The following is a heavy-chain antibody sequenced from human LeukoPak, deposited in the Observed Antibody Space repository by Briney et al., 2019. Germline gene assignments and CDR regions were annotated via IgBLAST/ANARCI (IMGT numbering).Heavy chain of an antibody. CDR3: ARDRSYYDILTGYYTTPDAFDI. Sequence: GGSLRLSCAASGFTFSSYSMNWVRQAPGKGLEWVSYISTSSSTIYYSDSVEGRFTISRDNAKNSLYLQMNSLRDEDTAVYYCARDRSYYDILTGYYTTPDAFDIWGQGTMVTVPS. J-gene: IGHJ3*02. CDR1: GFTFSSYS. D-gene: IGHD3-9*01. CDR2: ISTSSSTI. V-gene: IGHV3-48*02.